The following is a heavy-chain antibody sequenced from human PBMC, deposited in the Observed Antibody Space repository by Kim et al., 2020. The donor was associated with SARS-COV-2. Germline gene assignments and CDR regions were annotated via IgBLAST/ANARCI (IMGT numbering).Heavy chain of an antibody. J-gene: IGHJ3*02. CDR1: GFTFSDSA. V-gene: IGHV3-73*01. CDR2: IRSKANSYAT. Sequence: GGSLRLSCAASGFTFSDSAMYWVRQASGKGLEWVGRIRSKANSYATAYDVSVKGRFIISRDDSKNTAYLQMNSLKTWDTAIYYCTRVPPYSNSWWDAFIFGAKGEWSPSLQ. D-gene: IGHD6-13*01. CDR3: TRVPPYSNSWWDAFI.